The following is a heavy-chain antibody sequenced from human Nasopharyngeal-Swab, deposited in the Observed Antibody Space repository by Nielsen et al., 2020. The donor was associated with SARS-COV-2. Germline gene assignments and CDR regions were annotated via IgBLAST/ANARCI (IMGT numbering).Heavy chain of an antibody. CDR2: ISGSGGST. D-gene: IGHD3-3*01. J-gene: IGHJ6*02. CDR1: GFTFSSYA. V-gene: IGHV3-23*01. CDR3: AKTQEFGVAHGMDV. Sequence: GGSLRLSCAASGFTFSSYAMSWVSQAPGKGLEWVSAISGSGGSTYYADSVKGRFTISRDNSKNTLYLQMNSLRAEDTAVYYCAKTQEFGVAHGMDVWGQGTTVTVSS.